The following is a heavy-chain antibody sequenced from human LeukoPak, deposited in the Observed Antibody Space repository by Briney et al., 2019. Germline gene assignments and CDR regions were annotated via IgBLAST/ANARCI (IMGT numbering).Heavy chain of an antibody. V-gene: IGHV4-30-4*01. CDR1: GGSISSGDYY. Sequence: SETLSLTCTVSGGSISSGDYYWSWIRQPPGKGLEWIGYIYYSGSTYYNPSLKSRVTISVDTSKNQFSLKLSSVTAADTAVYYCARYQPPEENVVAVAATESQTFDYWGQGTLVTVSS. CDR2: IYYSGST. CDR3: ARYQPPEENVVAVAATESQTFDY. D-gene: IGHD2-15*01. J-gene: IGHJ4*02.